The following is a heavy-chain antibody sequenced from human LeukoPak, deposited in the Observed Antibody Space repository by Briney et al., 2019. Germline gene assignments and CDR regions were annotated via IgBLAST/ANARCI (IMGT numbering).Heavy chain of an antibody. J-gene: IGHJ5*02. CDR2: IYYSGST. D-gene: IGHD2/OR15-2a*01. CDR3: AREVIEDWFDP. V-gene: IGHV4-31*03. Sequence: SQTLSLTCTVSGGSISSGAYYWNWIRQHPGKGVEWIGYIYYSGSTYYNPSLKSRVTMSVDTSKNQFSLKLSSVTAADTAVYYCAREVIEDWFDPWGQGTLVTVSS. CDR1: GGSISSGAYY.